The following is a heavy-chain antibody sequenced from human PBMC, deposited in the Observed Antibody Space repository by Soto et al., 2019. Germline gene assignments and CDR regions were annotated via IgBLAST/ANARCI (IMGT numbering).Heavy chain of an antibody. Sequence: SETLSLTCTVSGDCISRYYWTWIRQPPGKGLEWIGYIYYSGSTNYNPSLKSRVTISVDTSKNQFSLKLSSVTAADTAVYYCAREKRRGLTYYYDSSGYPDYWGQGTLVTVSS. CDR3: AREKRRGLTYYYDSSGYPDY. CDR1: GDCISRYY. J-gene: IGHJ4*02. CDR2: IYYSGST. V-gene: IGHV4-59*12. D-gene: IGHD3-22*01.